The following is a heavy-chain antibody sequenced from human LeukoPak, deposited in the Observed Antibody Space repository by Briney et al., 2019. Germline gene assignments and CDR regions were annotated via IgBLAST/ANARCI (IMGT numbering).Heavy chain of an antibody. Sequence: PSETLSLTCTVSGGSISSYYWSWIRQPPGQGLEWIGYIYYSVSTNYNPYLKSRVTISVDTSKNQCSLKLSSVTAADTAVYYCARDVTAMAYFDYWGQGTLVTVSS. CDR3: ARDVTAMAYFDY. J-gene: IGHJ4*02. V-gene: IGHV4-59*01. CDR2: IYYSVST. D-gene: IGHD5-18*01. CDR1: GGSISSYY.